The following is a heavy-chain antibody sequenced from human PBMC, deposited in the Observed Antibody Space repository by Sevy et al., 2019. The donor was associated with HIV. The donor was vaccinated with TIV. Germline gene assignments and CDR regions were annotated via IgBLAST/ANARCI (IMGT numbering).Heavy chain of an antibody. CDR3: AREGIAAAGTYYFDY. CDR2: ISAYNGNT. V-gene: IGHV1-18*01. Sequence: ASVKVSCKASGYTFTSYGISWVRQAPGQGLEWMGWISAYNGNTNYAQKLQGRVTMTTDTSTSTAYMELRSRRSDDTAVYYCAREGIAAAGTYYFDYWGQGTLVTVSS. J-gene: IGHJ4*02. CDR1: GYTFTSYG. D-gene: IGHD6-13*01.